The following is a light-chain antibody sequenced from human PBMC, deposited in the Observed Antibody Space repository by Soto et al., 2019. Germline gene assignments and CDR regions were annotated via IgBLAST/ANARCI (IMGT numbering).Light chain of an antibody. Sequence: ETVLTQSPGTLSLSPGERVTLSCRASQSVCSRCLAWYQQKPGQSPRLLIYGASSRATGIPDRFSGSGSGPDLTLTISSLEPEDFAVYYCQHYGTTPWTFGQGTKVRI. V-gene: IGKV3-20*01. J-gene: IGKJ1*01. CDR1: QSVCSRC. CDR2: GAS. CDR3: QHYGTTPWT.